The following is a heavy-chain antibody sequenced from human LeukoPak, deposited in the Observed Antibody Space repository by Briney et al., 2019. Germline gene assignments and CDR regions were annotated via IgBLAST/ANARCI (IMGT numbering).Heavy chain of an antibody. J-gene: IGHJ4*02. CDR2: INPSGGST. CDR1: GYTFTSYY. V-gene: IGHV1-46*01. D-gene: IGHD3-10*01. CDR3: AAPEGSGSRGIYYFDY. Sequence: ASVKVSCKASGYTFTSYYMHWVRQAPGQGLEWMGIINPSGGSTSYAQKFQGRVTMTRDTSTSTVYMELSSLRSVDTAVYYCAAPEGSGSRGIYYFDYWGQGTLVTISS.